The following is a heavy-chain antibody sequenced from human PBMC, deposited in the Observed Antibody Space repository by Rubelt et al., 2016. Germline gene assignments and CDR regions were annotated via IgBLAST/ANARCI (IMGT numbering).Heavy chain of an antibody. J-gene: IGHJ3*02. CDR1: GYSSTSYW. CDR2: IYPGDSDT. CDR3: ARQGQVQSGDAFDI. D-gene: IGHD1-26*01. V-gene: IGHV5-51*01. Sequence: EVQLVQSGAEVQKPGESLKISCKGSGYSSTSYWIGWVRQMPGQGREWMGIIYPGDSDTRYGPFFHSEVTISADKSISTAYRQWSSLKASDTAMYYCARQGQVQSGDAFDIWGQGTMVTVS.